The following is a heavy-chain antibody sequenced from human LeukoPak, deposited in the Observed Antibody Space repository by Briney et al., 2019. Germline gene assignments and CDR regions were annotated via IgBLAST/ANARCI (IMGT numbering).Heavy chain of an antibody. CDR3: ASAMNFGHFDL. V-gene: IGHV3-53*01. D-gene: IGHD2-2*01. Sequence: GGSLRLSCAASGFSVNNKYMTWVRQTPAKGLEWVSVIYSGGGTYYADFVKGRFTISRDDSKNTLFLQMNSLRAEDSAVYYCASAMNFGHFDLWGRGALVTVSS. CDR1: GFSVNNKY. CDR2: IYSGGGT. J-gene: IGHJ2*01.